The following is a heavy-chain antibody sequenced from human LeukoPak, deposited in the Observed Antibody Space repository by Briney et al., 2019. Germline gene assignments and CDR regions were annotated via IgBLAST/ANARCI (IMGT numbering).Heavy chain of an antibody. CDR1: GGTFSTYA. D-gene: IGHD3-10*01. Sequence: ASVKVSCKASGGTFSTYAISWVRQAPGQGLEWMGGIIPIFGTANYAQKFQGRVTTTADKSTSTTYMELSSLRSEDTAVYYCARGSGITMVRGVIEYYFDYWGQGTLVTVSS. V-gene: IGHV1-69*06. CDR2: IIPIFGTA. J-gene: IGHJ4*02. CDR3: ARGSGITMVRGVIEYYFDY.